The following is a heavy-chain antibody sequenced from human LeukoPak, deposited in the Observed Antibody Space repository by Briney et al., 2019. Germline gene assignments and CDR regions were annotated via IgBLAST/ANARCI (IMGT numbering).Heavy chain of an antibody. V-gene: IGHV3-66*01. CDR3: ARARERLGYCSSTSCHTYDY. CDR2: IYSGGST. D-gene: IGHD2-2*01. CDR1: GFTFGDYY. J-gene: IGHJ4*02. Sequence: PGGSLRLSCAASGFTFGDYYMSWIRQAPGKGLEWVSVIYSGGSTYYADSVKGRFTISRDNSKNTLYLQMNSLRAEDTAVYYCARARERLGYCSSTSCHTYDYWGQGTLVTVSS.